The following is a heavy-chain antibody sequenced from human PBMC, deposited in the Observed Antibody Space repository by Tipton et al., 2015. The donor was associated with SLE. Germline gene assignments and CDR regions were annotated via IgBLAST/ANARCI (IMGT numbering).Heavy chain of an antibody. Sequence: LRLSCTVSGGSISSGGYYWSWIRQPPGKGLEWIGYIYYSGSTNYNPSLKSRVTISVDTSKNQFSLKLSSVTAADTAVYYCARERSSTPYYYYYMDVWGKGTTVTVSS. J-gene: IGHJ6*03. CDR3: ARERSSTPYYYYYMDV. D-gene: IGHD2-2*01. V-gene: IGHV4-61*08. CDR1: GGSISSGGYY. CDR2: IYYSGST.